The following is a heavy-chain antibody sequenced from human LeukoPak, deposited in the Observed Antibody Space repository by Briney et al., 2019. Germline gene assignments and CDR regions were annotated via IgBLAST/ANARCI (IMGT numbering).Heavy chain of an antibody. CDR1: GFTFSNYA. D-gene: IGHD3-16*01. J-gene: IGHJ4*02. Sequence: GGSLRLSCAASGFTFSNYAMSWVRQAPGKGLEWVSAISGSGGSTYYADSVKGRFTISRDNSKNALYLQMNSLRAEDTAVYYCANSLVYYFDYWGQGTLVTVSS. V-gene: IGHV3-23*01. CDR2: ISGSGGST. CDR3: ANSLVYYFDY.